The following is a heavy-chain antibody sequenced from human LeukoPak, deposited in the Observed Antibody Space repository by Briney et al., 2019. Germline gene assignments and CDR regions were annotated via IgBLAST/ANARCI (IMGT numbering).Heavy chain of an antibody. CDR2: MNPNSGNT. D-gene: IGHD6-19*01. J-gene: IGHJ5*02. V-gene: IGHV1-8*01. CDR1: GYTFTSYD. Sequence: ASVKVSCKASGYTFTSYDINWVRQATGQGLEWMGWMNPNSGNTGYAQKFQGGVTMTRNTSISTAYMELSSLRSEDTAVYYCARGSRSGWHNWFDPWGQGTLVTVSS. CDR3: ARGSRSGWHNWFDP.